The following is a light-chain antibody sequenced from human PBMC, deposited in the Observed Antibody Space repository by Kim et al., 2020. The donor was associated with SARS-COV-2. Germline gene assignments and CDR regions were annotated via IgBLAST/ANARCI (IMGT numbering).Light chain of an antibody. V-gene: IGLV1-40*01. J-gene: IGLJ3*02. CDR1: SSNIRSGNE. Sequence: TITCTGNSSNIRSGNEVHGYPQLPGRPPKHLLYTSSNRPSGVPDRCSGSKSGTSASLVITGRQAEDEADYYCQSYDISLNGSGVFGGGTKLTVL. CDR2: TSS. CDR3: QSYDISLNGSGV.